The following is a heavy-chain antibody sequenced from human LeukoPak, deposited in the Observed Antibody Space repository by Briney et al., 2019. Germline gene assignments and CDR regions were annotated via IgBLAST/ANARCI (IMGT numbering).Heavy chain of an antibody. J-gene: IGHJ3*02. CDR1: GGSISSYY. CDR3: ARTVTGYSSGWYADDAFDI. CDR2: IYYSGST. D-gene: IGHD6-19*01. V-gene: IGHV4-59*01. Sequence: SETLSLTCTVSGGSISSYYWSWIRQPPGKGLEWIGYIYYSGSTNYNPSLKSRVTISVDTSKNRFSLKLSSVTAADTAVYYCARTVTGYSSGWYADDAFDIWGQGTMVTVSS.